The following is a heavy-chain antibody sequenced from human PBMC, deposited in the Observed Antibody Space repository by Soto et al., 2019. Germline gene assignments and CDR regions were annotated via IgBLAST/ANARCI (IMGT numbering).Heavy chain of an antibody. CDR1: GYTFSSYW. D-gene: IGHD5-12*01. CDR2: IDPSDSDT. Sequence: GESLKISCKTSGYTFSSYWISWVRQVPGKGLEWMGRIDPSDSDTSYSPSFQGHVTISVDKTPSTASLQWSSRKASDTAIYYCTRHAGYGGYARMDTWGQGTQVTVSS. V-gene: IGHV5-10-1*01. J-gene: IGHJ5*02. CDR3: TRHAGYGGYARMDT.